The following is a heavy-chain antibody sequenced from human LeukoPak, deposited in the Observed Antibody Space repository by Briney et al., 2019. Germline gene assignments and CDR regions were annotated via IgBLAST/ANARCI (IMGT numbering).Heavy chain of an antibody. CDR1: GGTFSSYA. Sequence: SVKVSCKASGGTFSSYAISWVRQAPGQGLEWMGRIIPIFGIANYAQKFQGRVTITADKSTSTAYMELSSLRSEDTAVYYCARAPYGDAPGWFDPWGQGTPVTVSS. CDR2: IIPIFGIA. J-gene: IGHJ5*02. CDR3: ARAPYGDAPGWFDP. V-gene: IGHV1-69*04. D-gene: IGHD4-17*01.